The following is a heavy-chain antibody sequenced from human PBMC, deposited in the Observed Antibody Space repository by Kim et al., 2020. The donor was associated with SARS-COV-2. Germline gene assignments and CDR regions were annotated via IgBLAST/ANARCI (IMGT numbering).Heavy chain of an antibody. CDR1: GYTFTSYD. D-gene: IGHD6-13*01. V-gene: IGHV1-8*01. CDR2: MNPNSGNT. J-gene: IGHJ4*02. Sequence: ASVKVSCKASGYTFTSYDINWVRQATGQGLEWMGWMNPNSGNTGYAQKFQGRVTMTRNTSISTAYMELSSLRSEDTAVYYCARVKAAAGAVFDYWGQGTLVTVSS. CDR3: ARVKAAAGAVFDY.